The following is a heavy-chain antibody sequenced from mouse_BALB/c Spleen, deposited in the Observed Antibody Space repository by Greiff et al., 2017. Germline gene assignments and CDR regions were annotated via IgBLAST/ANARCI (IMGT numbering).Heavy chain of an antibody. Sequence: EVQGVESGGGLVQPGGSLRLSCATSGFTFTDYYMSWVRQPPGKALEWLGVIRNKANGYTTEYSASVKGRFTISRDNSQSILYLHMNTLRAEDSATDYCASHYGSSYYAMDYWGQGTSVTVSS. CDR1: GFTFTDYY. D-gene: IGHD1-1*01. V-gene: IGHV7-3*02. CDR2: IRNKANGYTT. J-gene: IGHJ4*01. CDR3: ASHYGSSYYAMDY.